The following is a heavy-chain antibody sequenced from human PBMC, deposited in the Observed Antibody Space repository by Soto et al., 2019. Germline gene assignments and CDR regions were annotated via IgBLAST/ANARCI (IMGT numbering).Heavy chain of an antibody. CDR1: GFTFSSYG. J-gene: IGHJ5*02. CDR3: AREGYSNYRWFDP. D-gene: IGHD4-4*01. Sequence: PGGSLRLSCAASGFTFSSYGMHWVRQAPGKGLEWVAVIWYDGSNKYYADSVKGLFTISRDNSKNTLYLQMNSLRAEDTAVYYCAREGYSNYRWFDPWGQGTLVTVSS. CDR2: IWYDGSNK. V-gene: IGHV3-33*01.